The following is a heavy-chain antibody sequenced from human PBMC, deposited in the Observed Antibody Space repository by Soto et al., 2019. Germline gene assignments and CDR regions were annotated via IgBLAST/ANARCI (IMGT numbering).Heavy chain of an antibody. D-gene: IGHD6-13*01. CDR2: LIPVSGTP. J-gene: IGHJ4*02. CDR3: ARDSSSWRYYFDS. CDR1: GGTFSDFG. V-gene: IGHV1-69*06. Sequence: SVKVSCKASGGTFSDFGIGWLRQAPGQGLEWMGGLIPVSGTPNYAQKFQGRVSITADTSTGTAYMELRSLRSEDTAVYYCARDSSSWRYYFDSWGQGTLVTVSS.